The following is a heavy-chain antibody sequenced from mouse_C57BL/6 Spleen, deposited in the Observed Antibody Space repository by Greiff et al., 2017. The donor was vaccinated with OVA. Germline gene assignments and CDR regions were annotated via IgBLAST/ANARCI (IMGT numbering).Heavy chain of an antibody. V-gene: IGHV14-2*01. CDR3: ARGGTRFAY. Sequence: VQLQQPGAELVKPGASVKVSCKASGYTFTSYWMHWVKQRTEQGLEWIGRIDPEDGETKYAPKFQGKATITADTSSNTAYLQLSSLTSEDTAVYYCARGGTRFAYWGQGTLVTVSA. CDR2: IDPEDGET. CDR1: GYTFTSYW. J-gene: IGHJ3*01. D-gene: IGHD3-3*01.